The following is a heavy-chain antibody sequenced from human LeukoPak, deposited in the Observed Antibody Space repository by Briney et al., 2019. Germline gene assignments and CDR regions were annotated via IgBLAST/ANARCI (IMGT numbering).Heavy chain of an antibody. CDR1: GDSISLYY. D-gene: IGHD1-1*01. V-gene: IGHV4-59*01. CDR3: ARSQLLVRTFDS. J-gene: IGHJ4*02. CDR2: ISFIGET. Sequence: PSEALSLTCTVSGDSISLYYWSWIRQSPGKGLEWIGYISFIGETNYNPSLKSRVTISQDTSKNQLSLRLSSVTAADTAVYYCARSQLLVRTFDSWGQGTLVTVSS.